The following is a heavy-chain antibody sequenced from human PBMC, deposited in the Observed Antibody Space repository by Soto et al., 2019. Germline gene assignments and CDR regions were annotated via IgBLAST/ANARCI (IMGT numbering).Heavy chain of an antibody. V-gene: IGHV4-34*01. Sequence: SETLSLTCAVYGGSFSGYYWSWIRQPPGKGLEWIGEINHIGSTNYNPSLKSRVTISVDTSKNQFSLKLSSVTAADTAVYYCASLAAYYYGRGGDWFDIWGQGILVTVSS. CDR3: ASLAAYYYGRGGDWFDI. CDR2: INHIGST. CDR1: GGSFSGYY. D-gene: IGHD3-16*01. J-gene: IGHJ5*02.